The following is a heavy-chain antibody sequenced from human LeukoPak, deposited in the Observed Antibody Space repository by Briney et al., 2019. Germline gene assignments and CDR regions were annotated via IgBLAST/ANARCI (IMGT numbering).Heavy chain of an antibody. J-gene: IGHJ4*02. D-gene: IGHD2/OR15-2a*01. CDR3: SEGYFEPFAH. Sequence: TSETLSLTCAASGASVSNSHWNWIRQFPGKGLEWIGCLSYTGKTDYNPSLSSRVTISLGTSNNQVSLKLKSVTAADTAVYYCSEGYFEPFAHWGPGTLVTVSS. V-gene: IGHV4-59*02. CDR2: LSYTGKT. CDR1: GASVSNSH.